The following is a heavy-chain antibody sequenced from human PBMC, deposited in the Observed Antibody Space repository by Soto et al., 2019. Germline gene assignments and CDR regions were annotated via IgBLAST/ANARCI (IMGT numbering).Heavy chain of an antibody. D-gene: IGHD5-12*01. J-gene: IGHJ4*02. CDR3: AHMATRIPFDY. Sequence: SGPTLVNPTQTLTPTCTFSGFSLSTSGVGVGWIRQPPGKALEWLGIIYWNDDKRYSPSLKSRLTITKDTPKNQVVLTMTNMDPVDTVTYYCAHMATRIPFDYWGQGTLVTVSS. V-gene: IGHV2-5*01. CDR1: GFSLSTSGVG. CDR2: IYWNDDK.